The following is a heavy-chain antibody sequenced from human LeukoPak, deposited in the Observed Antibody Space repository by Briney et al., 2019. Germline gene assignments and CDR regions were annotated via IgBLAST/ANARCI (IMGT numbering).Heavy chain of an antibody. CDR3: ARSYCSSTSCYTLHFQH. CDR1: GGSISSYY. CDR2: IYYSGST. V-gene: IGHV4-59*01. J-gene: IGHJ1*01. D-gene: IGHD2-2*02. Sequence: PSETLSLTCTVSGGSISSYYWSWIRQPPGKGLEWIGYIYYSGSTNYNPSLKSRVTISVDTSKNQFSLKLSSVTAADTAVYYCARSYCSSTSCYTLHFQHWGQGTLVTVSS.